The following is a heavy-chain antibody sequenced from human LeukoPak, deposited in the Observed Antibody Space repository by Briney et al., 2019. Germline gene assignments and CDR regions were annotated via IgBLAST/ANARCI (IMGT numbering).Heavy chain of an antibody. D-gene: IGHD1-26*01. J-gene: IGHJ5*02. CDR3: ARDPIVGATLGLFDP. Sequence: KPSETLSLTCTVSGGSISSYYWSWIRQPAGKGLEWIGRIYTSGSTNYNPSLKSRVTMSVDTSKNQFSLKLSSVTAADTAVYYCARDPIVGATLGLFDPWGQGTLVTVPS. CDR1: GGSISSYY. CDR2: IYTSGST. V-gene: IGHV4-4*07.